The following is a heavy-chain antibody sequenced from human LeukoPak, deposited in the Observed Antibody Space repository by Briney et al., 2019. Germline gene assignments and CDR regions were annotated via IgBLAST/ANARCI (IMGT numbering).Heavy chain of an antibody. J-gene: IGHJ4*02. Sequence: ASVKVSCKASGGTFSSYAISWVRQAPGQGLEWMGGIIPIFGTANNAQKFQGRVTITADESTSTAYMELSSLTSEDTAVYYCARGIDVDTAMVTTGYYFDYWSQGTLVTVSS. V-gene: IGHV1-69*13. CDR2: IIPIFGTA. CDR3: ARGIDVDTAMVTTGYYFDY. CDR1: GGTFSSYA. D-gene: IGHD5-18*01.